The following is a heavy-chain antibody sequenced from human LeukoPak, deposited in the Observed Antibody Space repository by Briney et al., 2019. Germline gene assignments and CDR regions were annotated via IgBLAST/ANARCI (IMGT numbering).Heavy chain of an antibody. CDR1: GYTFTSYG. V-gene: IGHV1-18*01. CDR3: ARDLWGIAAAGFFDY. CDR2: ISAYNGNT. Sequence: ASVKVSCKASGYTFTSYGISWVRQAPGQGLEWMGWISAYNGNTNYAQKLQGRVTMTTDTSTSTAYMELRSLRSDDTAVYYCARDLWGIAAAGFFDYWGQGTLVTVSS. D-gene: IGHD6-13*01. J-gene: IGHJ4*02.